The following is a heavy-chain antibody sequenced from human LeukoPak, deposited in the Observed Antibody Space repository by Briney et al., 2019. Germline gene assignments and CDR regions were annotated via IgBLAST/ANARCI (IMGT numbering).Heavy chain of an antibody. D-gene: IGHD3-9*01. J-gene: IGHJ5*01. V-gene: IGHV1-69*13. CDR2: IIPIFGTA. CDR3: ARGKDYDIYQGRVSLHWFDS. Sequence: SVKVSCKASGGTFSSYAISWVRQAPGQGLEWMGGIIPIFGTANYAQKFQGRVTITADESTSTAYMELSSLRSEDTAVYYCARGKDYDIYQGRVSLHWFDSWGQGTLVTVSS. CDR1: GGTFSSYA.